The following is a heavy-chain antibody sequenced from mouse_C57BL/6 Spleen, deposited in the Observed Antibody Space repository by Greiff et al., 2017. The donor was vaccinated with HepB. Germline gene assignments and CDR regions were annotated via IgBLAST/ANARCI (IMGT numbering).Heavy chain of an antibody. D-gene: IGHD1-3*01. V-gene: IGHV1-61*01. Sequence: VQLQQPGAELVRPGSSVKLSCKASGYTFTSYWMDWVKQRPGQGLEWIGNIYPSDSETHYNQKFKDKATLTVDKSSSTAYMQLSSLTSEDSAVYYCARTSKGAMDYWGQGTSVTVSS. CDR3: ARTSKGAMDY. J-gene: IGHJ4*01. CDR1: GYTFTSYW. CDR2: IYPSDSET.